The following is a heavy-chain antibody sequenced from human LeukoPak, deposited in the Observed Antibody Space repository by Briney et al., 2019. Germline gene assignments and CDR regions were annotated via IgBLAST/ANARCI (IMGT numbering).Heavy chain of an antibody. CDR2: ISGSGGST. CDR3: AKRCCSSTSCSARFDY. Sequence: SGGSLRLSCAASGFTFSSYAMSWVRQAPGEGLEWVSAISGSGGSTYYADSVKGRFTISRDNSKNTLYLQMNSLRAEDTAVYYCAKRCCSSTSCSARFDYWGQGTLVTVSS. J-gene: IGHJ4*02. CDR1: GFTFSSYA. V-gene: IGHV3-23*01. D-gene: IGHD2-2*01.